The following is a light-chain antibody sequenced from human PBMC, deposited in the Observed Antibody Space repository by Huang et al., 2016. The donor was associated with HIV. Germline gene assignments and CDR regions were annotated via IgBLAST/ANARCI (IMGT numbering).Light chain of an antibody. CDR3: QQYYSLPQT. Sequence: DIIMSQSPESLTVSLGERAPLNCRSSQSVYASSTSKDYMAWFQHKPGQPPKLLLFWASSREVGVPDRFSGSGSGTHFTLTIANLQPEDAAIYYCQQYYSLPQTFGQGTRV. J-gene: IGKJ1*01. V-gene: IGKV4-1*01. CDR1: QSVYASSTSKDY. CDR2: WAS.